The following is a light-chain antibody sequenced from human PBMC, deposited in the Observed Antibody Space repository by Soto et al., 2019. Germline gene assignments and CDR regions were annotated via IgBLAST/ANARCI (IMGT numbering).Light chain of an antibody. Sequence: IVLAQSPATLSLSPGKRATVSCRASQNISNYLIWYQQKPGQAPRLLIYDVSNRATGIPARFSGSGSGTDFTLTISRLEPEDFAVYYCQQYGSSPITFGQGTRLEIK. J-gene: IGKJ5*01. CDR2: DVS. CDR1: QNISNY. V-gene: IGKV3-20*01. CDR3: QQYGSSPIT.